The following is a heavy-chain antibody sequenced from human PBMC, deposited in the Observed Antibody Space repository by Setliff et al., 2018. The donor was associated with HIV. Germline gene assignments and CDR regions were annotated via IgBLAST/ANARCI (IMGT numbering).Heavy chain of an antibody. CDR1: GGSFSDYY. Sequence: SETLSLTCAVYGGSFSDYYWSWIRQPPGKGLEWIGEINHSGSTNYNLSLKSRVTISVDTSKNQFSLKLSSVTAADTAVYYCARMAVVPPTHNWFDPWGQGTLVTVSS. CDR2: INHSGST. V-gene: IGHV4-34*01. D-gene: IGHD2-15*01. J-gene: IGHJ5*02. CDR3: ARMAVVPPTHNWFDP.